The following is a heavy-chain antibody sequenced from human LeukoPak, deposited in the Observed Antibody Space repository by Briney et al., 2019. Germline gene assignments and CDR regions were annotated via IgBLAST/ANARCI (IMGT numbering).Heavy chain of an antibody. D-gene: IGHD2-2*01. CDR1: GGSFSGYY. Sequence: SETLSLTCAVYGGSFSGYYWSWIRQPPGKGLEWIGEINHSGSTNYNPSLKSRVTISVDTSKNQFSLKLSSVTAADTAVYYCASFCSSTRCYQNWFDPWGQGTLVTVSS. J-gene: IGHJ5*02. V-gene: IGHV4-34*01. CDR2: INHSGST. CDR3: ASFCSSTRCYQNWFDP.